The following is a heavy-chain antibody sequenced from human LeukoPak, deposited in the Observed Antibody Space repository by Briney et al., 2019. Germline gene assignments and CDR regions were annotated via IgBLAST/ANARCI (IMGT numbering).Heavy chain of an antibody. CDR3: TITPDFDWFFSG. D-gene: IGHD3-9*01. J-gene: IGHJ4*02. CDR1: GFTFSGSA. Sequence: GGSLRLSCAASGFTFSGSAMHWVRQASGKGLEWVGRIRSKANSYATAYAASVKGRFTISRDDSKNTAYLQMNSLKTEDTAVYYCTITPDFDWFFSGWGQGTLVTVSS. CDR2: IRSKANSYAT. V-gene: IGHV3-73*01.